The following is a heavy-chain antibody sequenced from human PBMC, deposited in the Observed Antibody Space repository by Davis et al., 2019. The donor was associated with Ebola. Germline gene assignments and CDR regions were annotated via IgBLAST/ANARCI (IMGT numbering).Heavy chain of an antibody. J-gene: IGHJ4*02. CDR1: GFNLNGYD. Sequence: PGGSLRLSCAASGFNLNGYDMNWVRQAPGKGLEWVSYISSNSRTTYYADSVKGRFTISRDNSKNTLYLQMNSLRAEDTAVYYCAREGKYRDESRTFDYWGQGTLVTVSS. V-gene: IGHV3-48*01. CDR3: AREGKYRDESRTFDY. CDR2: ISSNSRTT. D-gene: IGHD2-2*01.